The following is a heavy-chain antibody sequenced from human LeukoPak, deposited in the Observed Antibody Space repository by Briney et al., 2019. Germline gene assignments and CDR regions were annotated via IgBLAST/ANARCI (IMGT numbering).Heavy chain of an antibody. Sequence: GASVKVSCKASGYTFTSYDINWVRQATGQGLEWMGWINTNSGNTGHAQTLQGRVTMTRNTSISTAYMELSSLRSEDTAVYYCASYGNYDIWSGYSRYYHYGMDVWGQGTTVTVS. V-gene: IGHV1-8*01. D-gene: IGHD3-3*01. CDR2: INTNSGNT. CDR1: GYTFTSYD. CDR3: ASYGNYDIWSGYSRYYHYGMDV. J-gene: IGHJ6*02.